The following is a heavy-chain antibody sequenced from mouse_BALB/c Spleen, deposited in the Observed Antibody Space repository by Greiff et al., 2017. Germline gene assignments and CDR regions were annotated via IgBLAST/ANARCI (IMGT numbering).Heavy chain of an antibody. J-gene: IGHJ1*01. CDR2: IYPGDGST. CDR1: GYTFTSYD. Sequence: VQLQQSGPELVKPGASVKISCKASGYTFTSYDINWVKQRPGQGLEWIGWIYPGDGSTKYNEKFKGKATLTADKSSSTAYMQLSSLTSENSAVYFCATRDFDVWGAGTTVTVSS. V-gene: IGHV1S56*01. CDR3: ATRDFDV.